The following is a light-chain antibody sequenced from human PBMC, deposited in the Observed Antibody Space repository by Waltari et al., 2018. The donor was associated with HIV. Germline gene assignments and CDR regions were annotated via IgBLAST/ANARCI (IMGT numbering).Light chain of an antibody. J-gene: IGLJ2*01. V-gene: IGLV2-8*01. CDR1: SSDVGGYNY. Sequence: QSALTQPPSASGSPGQSVTISCTGTSSDVGGYNYVSWYQQHPGKAPKVMIYEVSKRPSGVPDRFSGSKSGNTASLTVSGLQAEDEADYYCSSYAGRNNFGVFGGGTKLTVL. CDR2: EVS. CDR3: SSYAGRNNFGV.